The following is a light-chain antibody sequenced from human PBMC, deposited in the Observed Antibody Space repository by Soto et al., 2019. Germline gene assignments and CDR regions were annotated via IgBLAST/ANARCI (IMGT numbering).Light chain of an antibody. CDR3: QQADTFPIT. Sequence: DIQMTQSPSSVSASLGYRVTISCQASQGISRSLAWYQQKPGKAPKXMIYAASSLQSGVPSRFSGSGFGTDFTLTISSLQTEDSAIYYCQQADTFPITFGQGTRLEIK. J-gene: IGKJ5*01. CDR2: AAS. CDR1: QGISRS. V-gene: IGKV1D-12*01.